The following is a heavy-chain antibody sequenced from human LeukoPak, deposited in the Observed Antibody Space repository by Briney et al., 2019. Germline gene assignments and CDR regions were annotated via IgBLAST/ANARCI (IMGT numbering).Heavy chain of an antibody. V-gene: IGHV3-9*03. CDR3: VKSIYYDSSGPFDY. J-gene: IGHJ4*02. CDR1: GFTFDDYA. D-gene: IGHD3-22*01. CDR2: IICNSGSI. Sequence: GGSLRLSCAASGFTFDDYAMHWVRQAPGKGLEWVSDIICNSGSIGYADSVKGRFTISRDNAKNSLYLQMNSLRPEDMALYYCVKSIYYDSSGPFDYWGQGTLVTVSS.